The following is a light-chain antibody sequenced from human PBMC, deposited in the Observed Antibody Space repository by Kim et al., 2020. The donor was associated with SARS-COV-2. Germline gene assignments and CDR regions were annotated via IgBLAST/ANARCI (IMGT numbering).Light chain of an antibody. CDR3: QQYNDWPQT. CDR1: QSVSIN. Sequence: ESPGRRATLSCSASQSVSINLAWYQQKPGQAPRLLVYGESSRATGVPARFSGSASGTEFTLTISSLQSEDFAVYYCQQYNDWPQTFGQGTKVDIK. CDR2: GES. J-gene: IGKJ1*01. V-gene: IGKV3-15*01.